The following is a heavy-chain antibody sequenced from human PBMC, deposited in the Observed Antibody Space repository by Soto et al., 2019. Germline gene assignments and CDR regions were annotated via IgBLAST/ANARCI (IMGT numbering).Heavy chain of an antibody. J-gene: IGHJ6*02. V-gene: IGHV3-23*01. CDR3: AKDLNGSGSFTSYYHYGMDG. D-gene: IGHD3-10*01. CDR2: ISGSGRNT. Sequence: EVQMLESGGGLVHPGGSLRLSCAASGFTFSNYAMNWVRQAPGKGLEWVSSISGSGRNTYYADSVKGRLTISRDSSKNTLYLQMNMRRVEDTGVYYCAKDLNGSGSFTSYYHYGMDGWGQGTTVTVSS. CDR1: GFTFSNYA.